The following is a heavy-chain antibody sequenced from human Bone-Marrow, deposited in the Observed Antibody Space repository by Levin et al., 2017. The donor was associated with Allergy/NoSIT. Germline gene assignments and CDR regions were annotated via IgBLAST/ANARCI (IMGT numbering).Heavy chain of an antibody. CDR2: ISYDGSQK. J-gene: IGHJ2*01. CDR1: RFNFNQYG. CDR3: AKDRGPDWYFDL. Sequence: GGSLRLSCAASRFNFNQYGIHWVRQAPGKGLEWVAVISYDGSQKYYADSVKGRFNISRDNSKKMVYLQMSSLTDVDTAMYFYAKDRGPDWYFDLWGRGTLVTVSS. V-gene: IGHV3-30*18.